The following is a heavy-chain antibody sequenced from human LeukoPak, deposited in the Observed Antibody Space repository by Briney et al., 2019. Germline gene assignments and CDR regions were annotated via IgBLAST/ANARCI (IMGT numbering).Heavy chain of an antibody. CDR1: GFSFSTYE. V-gene: IGHV3-48*03. J-gene: IGHJ4*02. CDR3: ARSTILNAFDS. CDR2: ISRSGSYT. D-gene: IGHD1-26*01. Sequence: GGSLRLSCAASGFSFSTYEMKWVRQAPGKGLEWVSYISRSGSYTYYAASVKGRFTISRDDAKSSLYLQMNSPRAEDTALYFCARSTILNAFDSWGQGILVTVSS.